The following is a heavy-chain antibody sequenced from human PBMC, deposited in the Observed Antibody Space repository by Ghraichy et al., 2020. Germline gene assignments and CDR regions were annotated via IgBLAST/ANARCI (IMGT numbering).Heavy chain of an antibody. Sequence: SETLSLTCAVSGYSISSGYYWGWIRQPPGKGLEWIGSIYHSGSTYYNPSLKSRVTISVDTSKNQFSLKLSSVTAADTAVYYCARDLEDGPWFGELSLFDYWGQGTLVTVSS. J-gene: IGHJ4*02. CDR3: ARDLEDGPWFGELSLFDY. V-gene: IGHV4-38-2*02. CDR2: IYHSGST. D-gene: IGHD3-10*01. CDR1: GYSISSGYY.